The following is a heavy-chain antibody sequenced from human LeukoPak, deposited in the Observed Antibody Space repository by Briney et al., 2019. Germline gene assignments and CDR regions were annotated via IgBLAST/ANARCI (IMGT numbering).Heavy chain of an antibody. D-gene: IGHD3-10*01. CDR1: GFTFSDYY. J-gene: IGHJ3*02. CDR2: ISSSSSYT. Sequence: GGSLRLSCAASGFTFSDYYMSWIRQAPGKGLEWVSYISSSSSYTNYADSVKGRFTISRDNAKNSLYLQMNSLRAEDTAVYYCARDKDPLWFGELLSVSGAVDIWGQGTMVTVSS. CDR3: ARDKDPLWFGELLSVSGAVDI. V-gene: IGHV3-11*05.